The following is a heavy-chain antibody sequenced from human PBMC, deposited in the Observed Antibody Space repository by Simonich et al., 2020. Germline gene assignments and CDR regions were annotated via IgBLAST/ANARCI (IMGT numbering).Heavy chain of an antibody. V-gene: IGHV4-38-2*01. CDR1: GYSISSGYY. CDR3: ARGKNYDILTGGWYFDL. D-gene: IGHD3-9*01. CDR2: IYHTGST. J-gene: IGHJ2*01. Sequence: QVQLQESGPGLVKPSETLSLTCAVSGYSISSGYYVGCIRQPPGKGLEWIGGIYHTGSTNYNPSLKSRVTISVDTSKNQFSLKLSSVTAADTAVYYCARGKNYDILTGGWYFDLWGRGTLVTVSS.